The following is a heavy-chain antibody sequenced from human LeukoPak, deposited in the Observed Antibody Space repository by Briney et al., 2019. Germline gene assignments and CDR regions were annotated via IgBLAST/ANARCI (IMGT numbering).Heavy chain of an antibody. J-gene: IGHJ4*02. Sequence: ASVKVSCKASGYTFTSYGISWVRQATGQGLEWMGWMNPNSGNTGYAQKFQGRVTMTRNTSISTAYMELSSLRSEDTAVYYCARAAGATPFDYWGQGTLVTVSS. D-gene: IGHD1-26*01. CDR3: ARAAGATPFDY. V-gene: IGHV1-8*02. CDR1: GYTFTSYG. CDR2: MNPNSGNT.